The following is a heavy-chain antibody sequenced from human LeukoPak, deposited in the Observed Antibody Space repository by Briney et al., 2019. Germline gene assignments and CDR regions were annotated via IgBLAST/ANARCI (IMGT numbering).Heavy chain of an antibody. CDR3: SGYLYYYYGMDV. J-gene: IGHJ6*02. V-gene: IGHV3-15*04. CDR1: GFTFNNAW. D-gene: IGHD3-22*01. Sequence: GGSLRLSCAASGFTFNNAWMSWVRQAPGKGLEWVGRIESKTDGGTTDYAAPVKGRFTISRDDSKNTLYLQMNSLKTEDTAVYYCSGYLYYYYGMDVWGQGTTVTVSS. CDR2: IESKTDGGTT.